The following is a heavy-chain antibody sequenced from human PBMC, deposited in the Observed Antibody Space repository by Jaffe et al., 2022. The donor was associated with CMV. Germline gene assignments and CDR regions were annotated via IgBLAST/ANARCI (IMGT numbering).Heavy chain of an antibody. CDR3: ARHPDLFLTGYSHFDY. CDR1: GGSISSSSYY. D-gene: IGHD3-9*01. CDR2: IYYSGST. Sequence: QLQLQESGPGLVKPSETLSLTCTVSGGSISSSSYYWGWIRQPPGKGLEWIGSIYYSGSTYYNPSLKSRVTISVDTSKNQFSLKLSSVTAADTAVYYCARHPDLFLTGYSHFDYWGQGTLVTVSS. V-gene: IGHV4-39*01. J-gene: IGHJ4*02.